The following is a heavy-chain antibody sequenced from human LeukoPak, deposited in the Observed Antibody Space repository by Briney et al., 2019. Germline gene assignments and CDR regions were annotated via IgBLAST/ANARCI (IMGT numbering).Heavy chain of an antibody. CDR1: GFTFSSYA. CDR2: INWNSGSI. Sequence: GGSLRLSCAASGFTFSSYAMSWVRQAPGKGLEWVSGINWNSGSIDYADSVKGRFTISRDNAKNSLYLQVNSLRGEDTALYYCAKESGASFDYWGQGTLVTVSS. J-gene: IGHJ4*02. D-gene: IGHD5-12*01. V-gene: IGHV3-9*01. CDR3: AKESGASFDY.